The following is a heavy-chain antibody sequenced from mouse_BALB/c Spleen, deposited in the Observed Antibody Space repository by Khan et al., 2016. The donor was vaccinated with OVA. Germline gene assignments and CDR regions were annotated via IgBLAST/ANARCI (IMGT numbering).Heavy chain of an antibody. V-gene: IGHV3-2*02. Sequence: EVQLVESGPGLVKPSQSLSLTCTVTGYSITSGYGWNWLRQFPGNKLEWMGYISYSGYTNYNPSLKSRISITRDTSKNHFFLQLNSVTTEDTATYYCDRTARIKYWGQGTTVTVS. CDR2: ISYSGYT. CDR3: DRTARIKY. D-gene: IGHD1-2*01. J-gene: IGHJ2*01. CDR1: GYSITSGYG.